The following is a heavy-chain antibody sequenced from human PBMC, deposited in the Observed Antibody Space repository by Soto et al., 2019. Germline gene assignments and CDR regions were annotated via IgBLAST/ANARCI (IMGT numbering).Heavy chain of an antibody. CDR1: GFTFSNAW. Sequence: AGGSLRLSCAASGFTFSNAWMNWVRQAPGKGLEWVGRIKSKTDGGTTDYAAPVKGRFTISRDDSKNTLYLQMNSLKTEDTAVYYCTTETYDFWSGYHNWFDPWGQGTLVTVSS. J-gene: IGHJ5*02. V-gene: IGHV3-15*07. D-gene: IGHD3-3*01. CDR2: IKSKTDGGTT. CDR3: TTETYDFWSGYHNWFDP.